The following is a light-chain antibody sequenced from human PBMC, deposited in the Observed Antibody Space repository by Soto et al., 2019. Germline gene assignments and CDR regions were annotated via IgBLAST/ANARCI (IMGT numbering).Light chain of an antibody. CDR1: SSDIGTYNL. CDR2: EVN. J-gene: IGLJ1*01. CDR3: CSYAGSSTLYV. V-gene: IGLV2-23*02. Sequence: QSVLTQPASVSGSPGQSITISCTGTSSDIGTYNLVSWYQQHPGKAPKLMIYEVNKRPSGVSDRFSGSKSGNTASLTIYGLQAEDEADYYCCSYAGSSTLYVFGTGTKVTVL.